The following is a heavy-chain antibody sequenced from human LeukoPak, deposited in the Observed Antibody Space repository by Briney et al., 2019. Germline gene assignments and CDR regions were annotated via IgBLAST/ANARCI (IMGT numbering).Heavy chain of an antibody. J-gene: IGHJ4*02. CDR3: ARDRASHCYRCNVDY. Sequence: PGGSLRLSCAASGFIFSYYGMHWVRQAPGKGLEWVAFIRYDGSNKYYADSVKGRFTISRDNAKNSLYLQMNSLRAEDTAVYYCARDRASHCYRCNVDYWGQGTLVTVSS. CDR1: GFIFSYYG. D-gene: IGHD2-2*02. V-gene: IGHV3-30*02. CDR2: IRYDGSNK.